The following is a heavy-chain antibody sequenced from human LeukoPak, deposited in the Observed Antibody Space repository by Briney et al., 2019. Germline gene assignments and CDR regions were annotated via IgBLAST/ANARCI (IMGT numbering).Heavy chain of an antibody. CDR3: VREKLDNRIIDY. J-gene: IGHJ4*02. D-gene: IGHD2/OR15-2a*01. V-gene: IGHV4-59*01. CDR1: GGSISSYY. Sequence: SETLSLTCTVSGGSISSYYWSWIRQPPGKGLEWIGYIYYSGSTNYNPSLKSRVTISVDTSKNQFSLKLSSVTAADTAVYYCVREKLDNRIIDYWGQGTLVTVSS. CDR2: IYYSGST.